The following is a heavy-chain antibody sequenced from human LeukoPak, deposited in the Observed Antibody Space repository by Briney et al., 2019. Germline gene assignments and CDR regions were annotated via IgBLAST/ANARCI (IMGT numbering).Heavy chain of an antibody. CDR2: INPNSGGT. Sequence: GASVKVSCKASGYTFTGYYMHWVRQAPGQGLEWMGWINPNSGGTNYAQKFQGRVTMTRDTSISTAYMELSRLRSDDTAVYYCARAMGTFSKAGYTTRFDYWGQGTLVTVSS. CDR1: GYTFTGYY. CDR3: ARAMGTFSKAGYTTRFDY. V-gene: IGHV1-2*02. J-gene: IGHJ4*02. D-gene: IGHD3-16*02.